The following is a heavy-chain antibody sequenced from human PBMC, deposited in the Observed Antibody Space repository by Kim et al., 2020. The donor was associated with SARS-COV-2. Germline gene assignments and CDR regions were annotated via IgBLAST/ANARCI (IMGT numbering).Heavy chain of an antibody. V-gene: IGHV4-34*01. Sequence: SETLSLTCAVYGGSFSGYYWSWIRQPPGKGLEWIGEINHSGSTNYNPSLKSRVTISVDTSKNQFSLKLSSVTAADTAVYYCARGSSRGYSYGRSKPFDYWGQGTLVTVSS. CDR2: INHSGST. CDR3: ARGSSRGYSYGRSKPFDY. D-gene: IGHD5-18*01. CDR1: GGSFSGYY. J-gene: IGHJ4*02.